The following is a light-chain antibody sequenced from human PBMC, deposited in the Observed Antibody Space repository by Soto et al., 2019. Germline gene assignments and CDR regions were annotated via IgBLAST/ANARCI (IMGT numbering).Light chain of an antibody. CDR1: QGISSY. CDR2: AAS. Sequence: DIQLTQSPSFLSASVGDRVTITYRASQGISSYLAWYQQKPGKAPKLLIYAASTLQSGVPSRFIGSGSGTEFTLTISSLQPEDFATDDCQQLNSYPLTFGGGTKVEVK. CDR3: QQLNSYPLT. V-gene: IGKV1-9*01. J-gene: IGKJ4*01.